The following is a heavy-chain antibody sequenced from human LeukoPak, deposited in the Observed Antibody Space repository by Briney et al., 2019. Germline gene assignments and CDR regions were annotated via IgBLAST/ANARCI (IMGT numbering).Heavy chain of an antibody. Sequence: GGSLRLSCAASGFTFSSYGMSWVRQAPGEGLKWVSIISASGSNTIYADSVKGRFTISRDNSKNTLYLQMNSLRAEDTAVYYCAKGASGSHYYSFDYWGQRTLVTVSS. CDR2: ISASGSNT. D-gene: IGHD1-26*01. CDR1: GFTFSSYG. V-gene: IGHV3-23*01. CDR3: AKGASGSHYYSFDY. J-gene: IGHJ4*02.